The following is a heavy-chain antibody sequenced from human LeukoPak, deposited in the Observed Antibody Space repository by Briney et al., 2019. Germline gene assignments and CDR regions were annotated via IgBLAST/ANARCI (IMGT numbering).Heavy chain of an antibody. CDR1: GGSISSGSYY. CDR2: IYTSGST. D-gene: IGHD1-26*01. Sequence: SQTLSLTCTVSGGSISSGSYYWSWIRQPAGKGLEWIGRIYTSGSTNYNPSLKSRVTISVDTSKNQFSLKLSSVTAADTAVYYCARGDRGATSWFDPWGQGTLVTVSS. CDR3: ARGDRGATSWFDP. V-gene: IGHV4-61*02. J-gene: IGHJ5*02.